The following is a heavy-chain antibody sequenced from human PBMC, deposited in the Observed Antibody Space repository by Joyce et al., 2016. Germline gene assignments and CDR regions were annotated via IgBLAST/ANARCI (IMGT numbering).Heavy chain of an antibody. CDR3: ARWGGYGHNGWADY. D-gene: IGHD3-16*01. V-gene: IGHV1-3*01. CDR2: INVGNDNI. J-gene: IGHJ4*02. CDR1: GYKFTIYG. Sequence: QVQLVQSGAEVKKPGASVKVSCKASGYKFTIYGLQWVRQAPGQRLEWMGWINVGNDNIKYSQKFQGRVTITRDTSASTVYMELSSLSSADTAVYFCARWGGYGHNGWADYWGQGTLVTVSS.